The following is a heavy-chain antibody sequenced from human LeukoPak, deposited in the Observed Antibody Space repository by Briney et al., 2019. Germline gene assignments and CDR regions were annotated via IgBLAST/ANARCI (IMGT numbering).Heavy chain of an antibody. J-gene: IGHJ3*02. CDR1: GFTFRTYA. D-gene: IGHD5-12*01. CDR2: INDMGGDT. V-gene: IGHV3-23*01. CDR3: ANDRDIVATNDAFDI. Sequence: GGSLRLSCAASGFTFRTYAMAWVRQAPGKGLEWVSSINDMGGDTYYADSVKGRFAISRDNSKNTLYLQMNSLRAEDTAVYYCANDRDIVATNDAFDIWGQGTMVTVSS.